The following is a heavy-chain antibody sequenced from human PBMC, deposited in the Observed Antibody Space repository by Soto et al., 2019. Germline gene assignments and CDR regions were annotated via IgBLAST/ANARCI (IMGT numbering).Heavy chain of an antibody. J-gene: IGHJ4*02. V-gene: IGHV3-23*01. CDR1: GFTFTGCA. D-gene: IGHD6-13*01. CDR2: ISGSGGST. CDR3: AKNRGKDIAAAVFY. Sequence: GGSLRLSCAASGFTFTGCAMSWARQAPGKGLEWVSAISGSGGSTYYADSVKGRFTISRDNSKNTLYLQMNSLRAEDTAVYYCAKNRGKDIAAAVFYWGQGTLVTVSS.